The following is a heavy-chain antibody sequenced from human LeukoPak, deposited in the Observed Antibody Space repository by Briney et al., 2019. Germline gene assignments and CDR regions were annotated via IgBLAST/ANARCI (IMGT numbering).Heavy chain of an antibody. Sequence: GGSLRLSCVASGFTFSSHNMNWVRQTPGKGLEWVSYISSSSSTMYYADSVKGRFTISRGNAKNSLYLQMHSLRAEDTAVYYCARGGVYGDYEGYWGQGTLVTVSS. D-gene: IGHD4-17*01. CDR1: GFTFSSHN. CDR3: ARGGVYGDYEGY. J-gene: IGHJ4*02. V-gene: IGHV3-48*01. CDR2: ISSSSSTM.